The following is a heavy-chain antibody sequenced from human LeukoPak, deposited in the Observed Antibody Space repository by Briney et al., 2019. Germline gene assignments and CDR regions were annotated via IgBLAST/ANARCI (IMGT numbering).Heavy chain of an antibody. J-gene: IGHJ4*02. V-gene: IGHV1-2*02. CDR1: GYTFTGHY. CDR2: INPNSGGT. D-gene: IGHD1-26*01. CDR3: ARDLVGATNDGY. Sequence: GASVNVSCKATGYTFTGHYMHWVRQVPGQGLEWMGWINPNSGGTNYAQKFQGRVTMTRDTSISTAYMELSRLRSDDTAVYYCARDLVGATNDGYWGQGTLVTVSS.